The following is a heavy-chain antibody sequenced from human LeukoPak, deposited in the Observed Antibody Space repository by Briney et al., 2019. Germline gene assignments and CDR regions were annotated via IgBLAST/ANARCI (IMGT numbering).Heavy chain of an antibody. CDR1: GFTFSSYT. J-gene: IGHJ4*02. D-gene: IGHD4-11*01. CDR2: VSVEGIGR. Sequence: PGGSLRLSCAASGFTFSSYTFYWFRQAPGKGLEWVASVSVEGIGRYFPGSVEGRFAISRDDSTKSVFLQMSNLRPEHTAVYFCATVTKVDFNYWGQGTLVTVSS. CDR3: ATVTKVDFNY. V-gene: IGHV3-30*09.